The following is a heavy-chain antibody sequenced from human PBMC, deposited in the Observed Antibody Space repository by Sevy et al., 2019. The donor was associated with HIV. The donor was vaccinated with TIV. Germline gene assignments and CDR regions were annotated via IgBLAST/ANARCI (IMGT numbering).Heavy chain of an antibody. CDR1: GFDVNENY. D-gene: IGHD5-12*01. CDR2: IYSGDTGGST. Sequence: GGCLRLSCAASGFDVNENYMSWVRQAPGKGLEWVSIIYSGDTGGSTDYADSVKGRLTISRDNSQNTLYLQINSLRPEDTAVYYCARERLVSAGGYDNYYFGMDVWGHGTTVTVSS. V-gene: IGHV3-53*01. J-gene: IGHJ6*02. CDR3: ARERLVSAGGYDNYYFGMDV.